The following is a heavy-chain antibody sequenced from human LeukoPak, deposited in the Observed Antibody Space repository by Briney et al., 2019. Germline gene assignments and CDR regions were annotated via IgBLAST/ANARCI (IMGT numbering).Heavy chain of an antibody. CDR1: GFIFSHYG. V-gene: IGHV3-23*01. D-gene: IGHD7-27*01. CDR2: ITSRSTT. J-gene: IGHJ4*02. Sequence: GGSLRLSCAASGFIFSHYGMNWVRQAPGKGLEGVSGITSRSTTYYADSVKGRFTISRDNSKNIVWLQINSPTAEDTATYYCAKDGNWARFEDWGQGTLVTVSS. CDR3: AKDGNWARFED.